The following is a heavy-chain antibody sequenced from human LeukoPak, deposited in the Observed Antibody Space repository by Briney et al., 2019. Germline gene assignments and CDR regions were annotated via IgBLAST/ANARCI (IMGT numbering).Heavy chain of an antibody. CDR1: GYTFTGYY. Sequence: ASVKVSCKASGYTFTGYYMHWVRQAGGQGREWMGRINPNSGGTNYAKKFQGRVTINRDTSIRAAYMELSRLRSDDTAVYYCARDRDVLLWFGDTYYFGYWGQGTLVTVSS. D-gene: IGHD3-10*01. CDR3: ARDRDVLLWFGDTYYFGY. J-gene: IGHJ4*02. CDR2: INPNSGGT. V-gene: IGHV1-2*06.